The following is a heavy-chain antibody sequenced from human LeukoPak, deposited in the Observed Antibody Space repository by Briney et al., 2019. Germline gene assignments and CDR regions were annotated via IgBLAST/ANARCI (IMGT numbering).Heavy chain of an antibody. CDR1: GITFSNYN. V-gene: IGHV3-21*01. Sequence: GGSLRLSCAAPGITFSNYNMNWVRQAPGKGLEWISSITSSSSYTFYADSVKGRFTISRDNAKNSLYLQMNGLRVEDTAIYYCARDPYNGAYSEGYYYYYMDVWGKGTTVTVSS. J-gene: IGHJ6*03. CDR2: ITSSSSYT. CDR3: ARDPYNGAYSEGYYYYYMDV. D-gene: IGHD1-1*01.